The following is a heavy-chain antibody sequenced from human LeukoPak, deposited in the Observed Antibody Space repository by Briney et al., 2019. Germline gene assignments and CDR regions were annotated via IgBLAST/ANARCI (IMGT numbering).Heavy chain of an antibody. CDR3: ARIMITFGGVIGTYSPDYYYYGMDV. Sequence: GASVKVSCKASGYIFTNYGISWVRQAPGQGLEWMGRINPNSGGTNYAQKFQGRVTMTRDTSISTAYMELSRLRSDDTAVYYCARIMITFGGVIGTYSPDYYYYGMDVWGQGTTVTVSS. D-gene: IGHD3-16*02. CDR2: INPNSGGT. CDR1: GYIFTNYG. J-gene: IGHJ6*02. V-gene: IGHV1-2*06.